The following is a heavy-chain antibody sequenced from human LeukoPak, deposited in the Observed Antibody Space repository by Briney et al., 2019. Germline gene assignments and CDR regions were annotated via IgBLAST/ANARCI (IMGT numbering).Heavy chain of an antibody. V-gene: IGHV1-69*06. D-gene: IGHD2-15*01. J-gene: IGHJ3*02. CDR2: IIPIFGTA. Sequence: RASVKVSCKASGGTFSSYAISWVRQAPGQGLEWMGGIIPIFGTANYAQKFQGRVTITADKSTSTAYMELSSLRSEDTAVYYCASEVATVVVVAVTPGAFDIWGQGTMVTVSS. CDR3: ASEVATVVVVAVTPGAFDI. CDR1: GGTFSSYA.